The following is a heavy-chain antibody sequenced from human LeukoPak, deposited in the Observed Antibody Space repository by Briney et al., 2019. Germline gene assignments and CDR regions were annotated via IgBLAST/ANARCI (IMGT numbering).Heavy chain of an antibody. CDR2: INHSGST. V-gene: IGHV4-34*01. D-gene: IGHD1-1*01. J-gene: IGHJ4*02. Sequence: SETLSLTCAVYGGSFSGYYWSWIRQPPGKGLEWIGEINHSGSTNYNPSLKSRVTISVDTSKNQFSLKLSSVTAADTAVYYCASGGLQPPGDYWGQGTLVTVSS. CDR1: GGSFSGYY. CDR3: ASGGLQPPGDY.